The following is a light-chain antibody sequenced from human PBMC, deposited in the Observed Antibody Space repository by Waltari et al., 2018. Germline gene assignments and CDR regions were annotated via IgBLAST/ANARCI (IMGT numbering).Light chain of an antibody. CDR2: DAS. V-gene: IGKV1-5*01. Sequence: DIQMTQSPSTLSASVGDRVTITCRASQSISSWLAWYQQKPGKAPKLLIYDASSLESGVPSRFSGSGSGTEFTLTIRRLQPDDFATYYCQQYNSYPSYTFGQGTKLEIK. CDR1: QSISSW. CDR3: QQYNSYPSYT. J-gene: IGKJ2*01.